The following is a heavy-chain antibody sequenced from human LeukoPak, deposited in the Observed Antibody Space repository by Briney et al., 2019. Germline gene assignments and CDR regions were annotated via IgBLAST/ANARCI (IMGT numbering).Heavy chain of an antibody. CDR2: INSDGSST. CDR3: ARAVRRAAFDI. CDR1: GFTFSSYW. V-gene: IGHV3-74*01. Sequence: GGSLRLSCEASGFTFSSYWMHWVRQAPGKGLVWVSRINSDGSSTSYADSVKGRFTISRDNAKNTLYLQMNSLRAEDTAVYYCARAVRRAAFDIWGQGTMATVSS. D-gene: IGHD3-10*02. J-gene: IGHJ3*02.